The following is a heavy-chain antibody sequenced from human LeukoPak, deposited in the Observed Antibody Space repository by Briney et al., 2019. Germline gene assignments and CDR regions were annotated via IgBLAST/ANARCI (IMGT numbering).Heavy chain of an antibody. J-gene: IGHJ4*02. CDR1: GGSITFYY. Sequence: SETLSLTCGVSGGSITFYYWNWIRKPAGKGLEWIGRIHTSETTNYNPSLKSRVTMSIDTSQKKFSINLNSVTAADTAVYYCASSSWKKTFDYWGQGALVTVSS. CDR3: ASSSWKKTFDY. CDR2: IHTSETT. V-gene: IGHV4-4*07. D-gene: IGHD1-1*01.